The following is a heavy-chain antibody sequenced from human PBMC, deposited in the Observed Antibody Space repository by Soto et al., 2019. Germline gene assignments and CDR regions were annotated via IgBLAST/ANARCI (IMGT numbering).Heavy chain of an antibody. CDR2: INPAEGHS. CDR3: ARVREYDDSGGYYPRGPLGY. J-gene: IGHJ1*01. Sequence: ASVTVSCKASGYIFSTYVLHWVRPAPGHRLEWMGGINPAEGHSRYSQTFQGRLTITRDTSASIVYMYLSSLRSQDTAVYDGARVREYDDSGGYYPRGPLGYWGLGTRVTVSS. CDR1: GYIFSTYV. V-gene: IGHV1-3*01. D-gene: IGHD3-22*01.